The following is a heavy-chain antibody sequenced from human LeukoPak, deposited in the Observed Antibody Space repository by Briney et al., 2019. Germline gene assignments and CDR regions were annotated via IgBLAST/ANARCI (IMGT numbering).Heavy chain of an antibody. D-gene: IGHD6-6*01. Sequence: ASVKVSCKASGYTFTSYAMNWVRQAPGQRLEWMGWINAGNGNTKYSQKFQGRVTITRDTSASTAYMELSSLRSEDTAVYYCARDGVFYYGMDVWGQGTTVTVSS. CDR1: GYTFTSYA. CDR2: INAGNGNT. J-gene: IGHJ6*02. V-gene: IGHV1-3*01. CDR3: ARDGVFYYGMDV.